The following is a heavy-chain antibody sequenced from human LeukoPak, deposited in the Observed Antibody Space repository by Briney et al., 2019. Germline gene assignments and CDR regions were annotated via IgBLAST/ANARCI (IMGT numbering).Heavy chain of an antibody. CDR2: IKQDGSEK. CDR3: ARDNPPDY. Sequence: GGSLRLSCAASGFTFSSYGMHWVRQAPGKGLEWVGNIKQDGSEKSYVESVRGRFTISRDNAKNSLYLQLNSLRAEDTALYYCARDNPPDYWGQGTLVTVSS. J-gene: IGHJ4*02. CDR1: GFTFSSYG. V-gene: IGHV3-7*03.